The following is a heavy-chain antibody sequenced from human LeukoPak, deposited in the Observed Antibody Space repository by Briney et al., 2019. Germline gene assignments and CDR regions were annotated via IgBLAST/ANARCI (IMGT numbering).Heavy chain of an antibody. CDR3: ASEGAVALGLDY. CDR2: IYYSGST. Sequence: SETLSLTCTVSGGSLSSSSYYWGWIRQPPGKGLEWLGSIYYSGSTYYNPSLKSRVTISVDTSKNQFSLKLSSVTAADTAVYYCASEGAVALGLDYWGQGTLVTVSS. V-gene: IGHV4-39*07. CDR1: GGSLSSSSYY. D-gene: IGHD6-19*01. J-gene: IGHJ4*02.